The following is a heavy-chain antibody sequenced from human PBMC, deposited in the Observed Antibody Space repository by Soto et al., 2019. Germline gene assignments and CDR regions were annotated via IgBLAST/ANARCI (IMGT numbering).Heavy chain of an antibody. D-gene: IGHD3-16*01. J-gene: IGHJ6*02. V-gene: IGHV3-74*01. CDR2: ITSDGSGT. CDR3: ARDGGGPRAYGLDV. Sequence: GGSLRLSCAASEFTFSSYWMHWVRQAPGKGLVWVSRITSDGSGTSYADSVKGRFTISRDNAKNTLYLQMNSLRVEDTAVYYCARDGGGPRAYGLDVWGPGTTVTVSS. CDR1: EFTFSSYW.